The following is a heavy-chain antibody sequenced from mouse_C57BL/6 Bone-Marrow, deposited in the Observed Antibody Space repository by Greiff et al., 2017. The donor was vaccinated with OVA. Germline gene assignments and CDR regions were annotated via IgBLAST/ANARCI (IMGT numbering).Heavy chain of an antibody. CDR1: GYTFTDYY. Sequence: QVTLQLSGAELVRPGASVKLSCKASGYTFTDYYINWVKQRPGQGLEWIARIYPGSGNTYYNQKFKGKATLTVDKSSSTAYMQLRSLTSEDSAVYYCASSGYYGIAYWGQGTLVTVSA. CDR2: IYPGSGNT. J-gene: IGHJ3*01. CDR3: ASSGYYGIAY. V-gene: IGHV1-76*01. D-gene: IGHD1-1*01.